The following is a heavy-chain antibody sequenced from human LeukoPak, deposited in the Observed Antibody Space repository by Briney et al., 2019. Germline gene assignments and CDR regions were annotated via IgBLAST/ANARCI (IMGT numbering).Heavy chain of an antibody. V-gene: IGHV3-23*01. CDR1: GFTFSSYA. D-gene: IGHD3-22*01. J-gene: IGHJ4*02. CDR3: AKDAGVVVTGYFGY. CDR2: ISGSGGST. Sequence: GGSLRLSCAASGFTFSSYAMSWVRQAPGKGLEWVSSISGSGGSTYYADSVEGRFTISRDNSKNTLYLQMNSLRAEDTAVYYCAKDAGVVVTGYFGYWGQGTLVTVSS.